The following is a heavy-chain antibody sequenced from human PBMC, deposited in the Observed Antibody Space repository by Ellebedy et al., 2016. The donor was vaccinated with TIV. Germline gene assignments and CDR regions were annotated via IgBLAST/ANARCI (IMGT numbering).Heavy chain of an antibody. CDR1: GYTFSNYY. CDR3: ARLRFDDGYYYGLDV. CDR2: INPSGGDT. V-gene: IGHV1-46*01. D-gene: IGHD1-1*01. Sequence: AASVKVSCKASGYTFSNYYMHWVRQAPGQGLEWMGRINPSGGDTSLAPQFQGRVTMTMDASTSTVYLDLKSLRSEDTAVYYCARLRFDDGYYYGLDVWGQGTTVTVSS. J-gene: IGHJ6*02.